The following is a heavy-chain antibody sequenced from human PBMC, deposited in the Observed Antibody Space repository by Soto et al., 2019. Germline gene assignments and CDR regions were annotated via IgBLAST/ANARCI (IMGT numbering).Heavy chain of an antibody. CDR3: ARDYGDCFDF. V-gene: IGHV4-39*07. CDR2: IYYSGST. D-gene: IGHD4-17*01. J-gene: IGHJ4*02. CDR1: GGSISSSSYY. Sequence: SETLSLTCTVSGGSISSSSYYWGWIRQPPGKGLEWIGSIYYSGSTYYNPSLKSRVTISVDTSKNQLSLNLSSVTAADTAVYYCARDYGDCFDFWGQGTLVTVSS.